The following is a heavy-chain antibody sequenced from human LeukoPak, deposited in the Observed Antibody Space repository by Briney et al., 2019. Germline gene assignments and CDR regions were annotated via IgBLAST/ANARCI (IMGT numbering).Heavy chain of an antibody. CDR2: ISSSSSTI. Sequence: PGGSLRLSCAASAFTFSSYSMNWVRQAPGKGLEWVSYISSSSSTIYYADSVKGRFTITRDNAKNSLYLQMNSLRGEDTAVYYCVRGRGSYGWFDPWGQGTLVTVSS. V-gene: IGHV3-48*01. D-gene: IGHD3-10*01. CDR3: VRGRGSYGWFDP. CDR1: AFTFSSYS. J-gene: IGHJ5*02.